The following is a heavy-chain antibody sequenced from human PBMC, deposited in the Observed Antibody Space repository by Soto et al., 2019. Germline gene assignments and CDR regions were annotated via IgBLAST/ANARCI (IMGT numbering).Heavy chain of an antibody. V-gene: IGHV3-73*01. CDR1: GFTFSGSA. D-gene: IGHD5-18*01. Sequence: PGGSLRLSCAASGFTFSGSAMHWVRQASGKGLEWVGRIRSKANNYATAYAASVEGRFTISRDDSKNTAHLQMNSLKTEDTAVYYCASDTARVYYGLDVWGRGTTVTVSS. CDR3: ASDTARVYYGLDV. CDR2: IRSKANNYAT. J-gene: IGHJ6*02.